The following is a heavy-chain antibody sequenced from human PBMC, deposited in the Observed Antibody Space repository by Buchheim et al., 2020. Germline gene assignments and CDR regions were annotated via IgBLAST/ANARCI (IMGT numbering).Heavy chain of an antibody. V-gene: IGHV3-30*14. Sequence: QVQLVESGGGVIQPGRSLRLSCAASGFTFSSYAMHWVRQAPGKGLEWVAVISYDGSNKYYADSVKGRFTISRDNSKNTLYLQMNSLRAEDTAVYYCAKVGLVEMATIGGFGYWGQGTL. CDR1: GFTFSSYA. CDR3: AKVGLVEMATIGGFGY. J-gene: IGHJ4*02. D-gene: IGHD5-24*01. CDR2: ISYDGSNK.